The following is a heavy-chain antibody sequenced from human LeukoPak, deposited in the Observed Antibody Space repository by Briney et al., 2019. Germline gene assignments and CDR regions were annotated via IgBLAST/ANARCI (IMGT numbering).Heavy chain of an antibody. CDR2: ISSSGSTI. Sequence: GGSLRLSCAASGFTFSSYEMNWVRQAPGKGLEWVSYISSSGSTIYYADSVKGRFTISRDNAKNSLYLQMNSLRVDDTAVYYCARVPTDDGGSYFYYYMDVWGKGTTVTVSS. J-gene: IGHJ6*03. V-gene: IGHV3-48*03. CDR1: GFTFSSYE. CDR3: ARVPTDDGGSYFYYYMDV. D-gene: IGHD3-16*01.